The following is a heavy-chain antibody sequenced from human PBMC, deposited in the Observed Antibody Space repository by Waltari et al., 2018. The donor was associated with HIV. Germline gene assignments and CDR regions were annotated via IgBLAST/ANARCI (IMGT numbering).Heavy chain of an antibody. CDR1: GYTFTSFY. CDR3: ARVRRAVGASIDYFDY. CDR2: INPSGGRT. V-gene: IGHV1-46*01. J-gene: IGHJ4*02. D-gene: IGHD1-26*01. Sequence: QVQLVQSGAEVKKPGASVKVSCKASGYTFTSFYMHWVRQAPGQGLEWMGMINPSGGRTNYAEKVQDRVTMTRDTSTRTVYMELSSLTSEDTAVYYCARVRRAVGASIDYFDYWGQGSLVTVSS.